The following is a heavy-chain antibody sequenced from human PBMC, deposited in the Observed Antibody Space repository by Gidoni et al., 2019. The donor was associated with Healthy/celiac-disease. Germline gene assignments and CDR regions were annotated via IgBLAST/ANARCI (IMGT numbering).Heavy chain of an antibody. CDR2: SIPILGIA. CDR3: ARGFDTRKGWFDP. V-gene: IGHV1-69*04. Sequence: QVQLVQSGAEVKKPGSSVKVSCKASGGTFSSSANTWVRQSPGKGLGWMGRSIPILGIANYAQKFQGRVTITADKSTSTAYMELSSLRSEDTAVYYCARGFDTRKGWFDPWGQGTLVTVSS. D-gene: IGHD2-2*02. J-gene: IGHJ5*02. CDR1: GGTFSSSA.